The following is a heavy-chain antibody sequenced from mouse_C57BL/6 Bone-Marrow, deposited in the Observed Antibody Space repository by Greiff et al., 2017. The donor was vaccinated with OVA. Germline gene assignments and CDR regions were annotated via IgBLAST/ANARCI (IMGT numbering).Heavy chain of an antibody. CDR3: TPYGSSYYFDY. Sequence: EVQLQQSGAELVRPGASVKLSCTASGFNIKDDYMHWVKQRPEQGLEWIGWIDPENGDTEYASKFQGKATITADTSSNTAYLQLSSLTSEDTAVYYCTPYGSSYYFDYWGQGTTLTVSS. CDR1: GFNIKDDY. CDR2: IDPENGDT. V-gene: IGHV14-4*01. D-gene: IGHD1-1*01. J-gene: IGHJ2*01.